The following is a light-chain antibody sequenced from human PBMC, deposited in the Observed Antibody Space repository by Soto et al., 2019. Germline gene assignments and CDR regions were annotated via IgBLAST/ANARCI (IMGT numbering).Light chain of an antibody. Sequence: EVVLTQSPDTLSLSPGERATLSCRASQSVSSFLAWYQQKPGQAPRLLIYDASTRATGIPARFSGSGSGTDFTLTISSLEPDDFAVYYCQHRSSWPGAFGPGTKVD. CDR3: QHRSSWPGA. CDR1: QSVSSF. J-gene: IGKJ3*01. V-gene: IGKV3-11*01. CDR2: DAS.